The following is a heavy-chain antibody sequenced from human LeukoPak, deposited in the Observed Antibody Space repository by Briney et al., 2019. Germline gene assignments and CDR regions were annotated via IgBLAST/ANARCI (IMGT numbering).Heavy chain of an antibody. CDR2: IIPILGIA. CDR1: GGTFSSYA. CDR3: ARDRSYYGSGSYLFY. J-gene: IGHJ4*02. Sequence: ASVTVSFKASGGTFSSYAISWVRQAPGQGLEWMGGIIPILGIANYAQKFQGRVTIAADKSTSTAYMELSSLRSEDTAVYYCARDRSYYGSGSYLFYWGQGTLVTVSS. D-gene: IGHD3-10*01. V-gene: IGHV1-69*10.